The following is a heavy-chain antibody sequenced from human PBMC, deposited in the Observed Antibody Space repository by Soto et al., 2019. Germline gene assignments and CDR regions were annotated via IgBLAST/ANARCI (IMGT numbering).Heavy chain of an antibody. CDR3: STRAYDTNGYYRFDP. Sequence: QVQLQQWGAGLLKPSETLSLTCAVYGGSFSGHSWTWIRQSPGKGLEWIGDINLRGRVNYSPSLKSRVTISLDTSKNQFSLTLSAVTAADTAMYYCSTRAYDTNGYYRFDPWGQGTLVTVSS. CDR1: GGSFSGHS. V-gene: IGHV4-34*01. CDR2: INLRGRV. J-gene: IGHJ5*01. D-gene: IGHD3-22*01.